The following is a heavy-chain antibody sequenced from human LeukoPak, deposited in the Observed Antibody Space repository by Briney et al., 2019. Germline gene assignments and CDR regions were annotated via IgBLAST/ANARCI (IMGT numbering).Heavy chain of an antibody. D-gene: IGHD4-17*01. Sequence: PGGSLSLSCAATGLIFRNYGAHWVRQAPGKGLEWVAFIRYDGRLKYYADSVKGRFTISRDNSKNTLFLQMNSLRAEDTAVYYCAKDATTHTVTTHYFDYWGQGSLVTVSS. V-gene: IGHV3-30*02. CDR3: AKDATTHTVTTHYFDY. CDR1: GLIFRNYG. CDR2: IRYDGRLK. J-gene: IGHJ4*02.